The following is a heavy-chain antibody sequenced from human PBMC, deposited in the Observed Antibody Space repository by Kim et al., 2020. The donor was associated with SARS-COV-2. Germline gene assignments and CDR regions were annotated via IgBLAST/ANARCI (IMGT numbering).Heavy chain of an antibody. D-gene: IGHD2-2*01. CDR2: VNPNSGGT. CDR1: GYTFIGYH. V-gene: IGHV1-2*06. CDR3: ATDRGAGGGVPLRATAFDY. Sequence: ASVKVSCKTSGYTFIGYHIHWVRQAPGQGLEWVGRVNPNSGGTNYAQNFQGRVTMTRDTSISTAYMELSRLRSDDTAVYYCATDRGAGGGVPLRATAFDYWGQGTLVTVSS. J-gene: IGHJ4*02.